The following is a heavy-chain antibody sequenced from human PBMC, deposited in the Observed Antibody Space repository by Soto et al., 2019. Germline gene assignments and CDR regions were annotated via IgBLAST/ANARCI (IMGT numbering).Heavy chain of an antibody. J-gene: IGHJ4*02. CDR1: SGSISSGGYY. V-gene: IGHV4-31*03. CDR3: ARDEGGYGVFDY. CDR2: IYYSGST. Sequence: QVQLQESGPGLVKPSQTLSLTCTVSSGSISSGGYYWSWIRQHPGKGLDWIGYIYYSGSTYYNPSLKSRVTISVEPSKNQFSLKLSSVTAADTAVYYCARDEGGYGVFDYWGQGTLVTVSS. D-gene: IGHD2-8*01.